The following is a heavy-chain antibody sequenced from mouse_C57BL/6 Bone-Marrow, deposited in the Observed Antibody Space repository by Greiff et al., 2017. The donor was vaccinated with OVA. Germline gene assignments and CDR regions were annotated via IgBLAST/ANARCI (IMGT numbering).Heavy chain of an antibody. D-gene: IGHD1-1*01. CDR3: ARETTVGAYWYFDV. V-gene: IGHV1-69*01. CDR1: GYTFTSYW. Sequence: VQLQQPGAELVMPGASVKLSCKASGYTFTSYWMHWVKQRPGQGLEWIGEIDPSDSYTNYNQKFKGKSTLTVDKSSSSAYMQLSSLTSEDSAVYYCARETTVGAYWYFDVWGTGTTVTVSS. CDR2: IDPSDSYT. J-gene: IGHJ1*03.